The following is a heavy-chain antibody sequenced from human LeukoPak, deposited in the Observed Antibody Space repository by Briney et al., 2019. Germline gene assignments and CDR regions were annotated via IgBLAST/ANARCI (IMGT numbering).Heavy chain of an antibody. CDR2: IYYSGST. CDR1: GGSISSGGYY. Sequence: SQTLSLTCTVSGGSISSGGYYWSWIRQHPGKGLEWLGYIYYSGSTYYNPSLKSRVTISVDTSKNQFSLKLSSVTAADTAVYYCARELRGYSSGWYGRGVVTTFDYWGQGTLVTVSS. J-gene: IGHJ4*02. D-gene: IGHD6-19*01. CDR3: ARELRGYSSGWYGRGVVTTFDY. V-gene: IGHV4-31*03.